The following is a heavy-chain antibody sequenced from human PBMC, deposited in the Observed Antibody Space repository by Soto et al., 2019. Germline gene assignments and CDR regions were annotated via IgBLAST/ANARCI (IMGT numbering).Heavy chain of an antibody. CDR2: ISGRGSNT. CDR1: GFTFSAYA. Sequence: EVQLLESGGGLVQPGGSLGLSCAASGFTFSAYAMGWVRQAPGKGLEWVSSISGRGSNTYYADSVKGRFTLSRDNSKKIVFLQMNRLRDEDPALYYCGSYSSGWNKSRIDCWGWGTQVIVS. CDR3: GSYSSGWNKSRIDC. V-gene: IGHV3-23*01. D-gene: IGHD6-19*01. J-gene: IGHJ4*02.